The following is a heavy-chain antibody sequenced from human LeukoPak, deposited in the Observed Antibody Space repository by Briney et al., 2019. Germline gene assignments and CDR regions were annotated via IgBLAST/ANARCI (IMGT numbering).Heavy chain of an antibody. D-gene: IGHD5-12*01. V-gene: IGHV3-21*01. J-gene: IGHJ4*02. CDR1: GFIFSSYA. Sequence: GGSLRLSCAASGFIFSSYAMNWVRQAPGKGLEWVSSISGGSTYIYYADSLKGRFTVSRDNAKNSLYLQMGSLRAEDTAMYYCARDHGGYVTGEYFGYWGQGILVTVSS. CDR2: ISGGSTYI. CDR3: ARDHGGYVTGEYFGY.